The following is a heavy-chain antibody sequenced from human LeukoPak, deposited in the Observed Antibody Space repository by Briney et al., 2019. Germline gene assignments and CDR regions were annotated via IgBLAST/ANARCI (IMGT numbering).Heavy chain of an antibody. J-gene: IGHJ6*03. Sequence: PGGSLRLSCAASGFTFSSYTMNWVRQAPGKGLEWVSSISSSSSYIYYAESVRGRFTISRDNAKNSLYLQMNSLRAEDTAVYYCAKGYLNMDVWAKGTTVTLSS. CDR1: GFTFSSYT. V-gene: IGHV3-21*01. CDR2: ISSSSSYI. D-gene: IGHD2-2*02. CDR3: AKGYLNMDV.